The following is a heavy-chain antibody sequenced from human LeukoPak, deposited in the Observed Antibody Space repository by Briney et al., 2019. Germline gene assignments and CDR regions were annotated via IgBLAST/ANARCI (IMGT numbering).Heavy chain of an antibody. D-gene: IGHD3-10*01. CDR3: ANTPLGSPDIWFGELLYRRFDY. Sequence: PGGSLRLSCAASGFTFSNAWMSWVRQAPGKGLEWVSAISGSGGSTYYAGSVKGRFTISRDNSKNTLYLQMNSLRAEDTAVYYCANTPLGSPDIWFGELLYRRFDYWGQGTLVTVSS. V-gene: IGHV3-23*01. CDR2: ISGSGGST. J-gene: IGHJ4*02. CDR1: GFTFSNAW.